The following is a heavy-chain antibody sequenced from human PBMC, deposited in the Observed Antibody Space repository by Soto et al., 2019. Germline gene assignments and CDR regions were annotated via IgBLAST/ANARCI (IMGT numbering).Heavy chain of an antibody. CDR3: ARGRSYYDSSGYSHGPCYFDY. CDR1: GYTFTTYG. D-gene: IGHD3-22*01. CDR2: IIPIFGTA. Sequence: SVKVSCKASGYTFTTYGISWVRQAPGQGLEWMGWIIPIFGTANYAQKFQGRVTITADESTSTAYMELSSLRSEDTAVYYCARGRSYYDSSGYSHGPCYFDYWGQGTLVTASS. V-gene: IGHV1-69*13. J-gene: IGHJ4*02.